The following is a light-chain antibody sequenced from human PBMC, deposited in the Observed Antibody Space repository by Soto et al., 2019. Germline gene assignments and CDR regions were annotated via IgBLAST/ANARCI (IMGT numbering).Light chain of an antibody. CDR3: EGYSSDSRT. V-gene: IGKV1-5*03. CDR1: QSISSW. J-gene: IGKJ1*01. CDR2: KGS. Sequence: DIQLTQSPRTLSVSVGDGVTITCRASQSISSWLAWYQQKPGKAPKLLIYKGSSLESGVPSRFSGCGSETAFTLSMRTRHSYEFATYYYEGYSSDSRTFGQGTKVDIK.